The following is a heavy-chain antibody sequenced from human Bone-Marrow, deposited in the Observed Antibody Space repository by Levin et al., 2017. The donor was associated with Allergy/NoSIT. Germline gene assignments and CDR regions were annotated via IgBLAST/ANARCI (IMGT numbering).Heavy chain of an antibody. J-gene: IGHJ5*02. D-gene: IGHD3-10*01. Sequence: KRGESLKISCVASGFTFTEYYMSWIRQAPGKGLEWVSSTSSSDTTIEYADSVRGRFIISRDNAKNSLYLQMNSLRVEDTAIYYCARDRYGLFDNWGQGSLVTVSS. CDR2: TSSSDTTI. CDR3: ARDRYGLFDN. V-gene: IGHV3-11*01. CDR1: GFTFTEYY.